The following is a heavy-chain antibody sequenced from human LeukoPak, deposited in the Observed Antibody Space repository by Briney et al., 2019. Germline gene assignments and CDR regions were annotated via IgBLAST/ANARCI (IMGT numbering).Heavy chain of an antibody. J-gene: IGHJ4*02. D-gene: IGHD6-19*01. CDR1: GFTFSSYS. CDR2: ISSSSYI. V-gene: IGHV3-21*01. CDR3: ARDIPPGIAVADQFDY. Sequence: GGSLRLSCAASGFTFSSYSMNWVRQAPGKGLEWVSSISSSSYIYYADSVKGRFTISRDNAKNSLYLQMNSLRAEDTAVYYCARDIPPGIAVADQFDYWGQGTLVTVSS.